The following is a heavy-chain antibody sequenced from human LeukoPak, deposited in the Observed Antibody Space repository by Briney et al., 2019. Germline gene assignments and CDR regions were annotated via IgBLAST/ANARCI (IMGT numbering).Heavy chain of an antibody. D-gene: IGHD1-14*01. J-gene: IGHJ4*02. Sequence: GGSLRLSCVASGLTFSNYGMHWVRQAPGKGLEWATEISFDGSNKHYVDSVKGRFTISRDNSKNTLYLQMNSLSAEDTAVYYCAAYHVSHSESGYWGQGTLVTVSS. CDR1: GLTFSNYG. CDR3: AAYHVSHSESGY. CDR2: ISFDGSNK. V-gene: IGHV3-30*03.